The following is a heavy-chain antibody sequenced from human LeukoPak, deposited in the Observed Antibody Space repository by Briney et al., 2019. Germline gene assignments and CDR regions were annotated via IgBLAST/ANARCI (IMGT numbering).Heavy chain of an antibody. CDR3: ASDSYSPEYFQH. CDR2: ISSSSGYI. CDR1: GFTLSSYR. J-gene: IGHJ1*01. Sequence: GGSLRLSCAASGFTLSSYRMNWVRQAPGKGLEWVSSISSSSGYIYYADSVKGRFTISRDNAKNSLYLQMNSLRAEDTAVYYCASDSYSPEYFQHWGQGTLVTVSS. D-gene: IGHD2-15*01. V-gene: IGHV3-21*01.